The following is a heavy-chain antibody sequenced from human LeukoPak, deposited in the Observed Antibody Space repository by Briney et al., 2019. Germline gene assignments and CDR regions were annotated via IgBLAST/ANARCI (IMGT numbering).Heavy chain of an antibody. CDR1: GFTFSGHN. Sequence: PGGSLTLSCAASGFTFSGHNMNWVRRAPGKGLEWLSYISSSSSTIYYADSVKGRITISRDNAKNTLYLQMTSLSAEDTAVYYCARDAGTAASDYWGRGTLVTVSS. D-gene: IGHD6-13*01. CDR3: ARDAGTAASDY. J-gene: IGHJ4*02. V-gene: IGHV3-48*04. CDR2: ISSSSSTI.